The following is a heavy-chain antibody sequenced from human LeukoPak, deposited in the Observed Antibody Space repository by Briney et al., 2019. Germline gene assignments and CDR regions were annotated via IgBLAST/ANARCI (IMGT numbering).Heavy chain of an antibody. D-gene: IGHD6-13*01. Sequence: SETLSLTCAVYGGSFSGYYWSWIRQPPGKGLEWIGEINRSGSTNYNPSLKSRVTISVDTSKNQFSLKLSSVTAADTAVYYCARRKRIAAAGIDYWGQGTLVTVSS. CDR1: GGSFSGYY. V-gene: IGHV4-34*01. CDR3: ARRKRIAAAGIDY. CDR2: INRSGST. J-gene: IGHJ4*02.